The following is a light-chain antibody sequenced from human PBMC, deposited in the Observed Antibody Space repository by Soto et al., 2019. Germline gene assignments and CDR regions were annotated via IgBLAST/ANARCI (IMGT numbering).Light chain of an antibody. CDR1: QNVKSSY. CDR3: QQYNSWPRT. V-gene: IGKV3-20*02. J-gene: IGKJ1*01. CDR2: GTS. Sequence: FTRSRAPGPWWPSKGPTLPGRGSQNVKSSYLGWYQQKPGKAPRRLIYGTSSWATGIPARFSGSRSGPAFTPTLSSLEPEDFAVHYCQQYNSWPRTFGQGTKVDIK.